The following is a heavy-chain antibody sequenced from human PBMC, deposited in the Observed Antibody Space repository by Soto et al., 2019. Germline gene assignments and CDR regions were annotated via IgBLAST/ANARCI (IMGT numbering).Heavy chain of an antibody. Sequence: SETLSLTCTVSGGSISSSSYYWSWIRQPPGKGLERNGYIYYSGSTNYNPSLKSRVTISVDTSKNQFSLKLSSVTAADTAVYYCARDWAIYGDYLGDAFDIWGQGTMVTVSS. J-gene: IGHJ3*02. CDR1: GGSISSSSYY. V-gene: IGHV4-61*01. CDR2: IYYSGST. D-gene: IGHD4-17*01. CDR3: ARDWAIYGDYLGDAFDI.